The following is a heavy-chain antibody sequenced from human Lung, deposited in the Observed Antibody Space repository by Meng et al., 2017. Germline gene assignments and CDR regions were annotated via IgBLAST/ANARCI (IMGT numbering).Heavy chain of an antibody. D-gene: IGHD5-12*01. CDR1: GFTFSNAW. Sequence: GESLKISCAASGFTFSNAWMTWVRQAPGKGLEWIGRMKSNVDGGTVDYAAAVKGRFFISRDDSKNTVYLQMNSLKTEDTDVYYCSGHIDYWGQGTLVTGSS. V-gene: IGHV3-15*01. J-gene: IGHJ4*02. CDR2: MKSNVDGGTV. CDR3: SGHIDY.